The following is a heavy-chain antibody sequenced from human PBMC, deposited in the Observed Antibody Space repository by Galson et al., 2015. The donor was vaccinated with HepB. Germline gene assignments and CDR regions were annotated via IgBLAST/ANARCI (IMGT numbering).Heavy chain of an antibody. J-gene: IGHJ5*02. CDR2: IYYSGST. V-gene: IGHV4-59*01. CDR3: ARATNWFDP. Sequence: ETLSLTCTVSGGSISSYYWSWIRQPPGRGLEWIGYIYYSGSTYYNPSLKSRVTISVDTSKNQFSLKLSSVTAADTAVYYCARATNWFDPWGQGTLVTVSS. CDR1: GGSISSYY.